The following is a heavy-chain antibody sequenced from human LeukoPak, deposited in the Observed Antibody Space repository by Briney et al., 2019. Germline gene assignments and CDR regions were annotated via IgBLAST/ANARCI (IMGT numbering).Heavy chain of an antibody. Sequence: ASVKVSCKASGYTFTSYDINWVRQATGQGLEWMGWMNPNSGNTGYAQKFQGRVTMTRNTSISTAYVELSSLRSEDTAVYYCAINDNSRRYFQYWGQGTLVTVSS. CDR2: MNPNSGNT. D-gene: IGHD1-26*01. J-gene: IGHJ1*01. CDR3: AINDNSRRYFQY. V-gene: IGHV1-8*01. CDR1: GYTFTSYD.